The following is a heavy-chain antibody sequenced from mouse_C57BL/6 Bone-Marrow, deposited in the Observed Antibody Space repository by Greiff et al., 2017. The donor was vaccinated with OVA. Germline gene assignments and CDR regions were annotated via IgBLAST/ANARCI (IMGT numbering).Heavy chain of an antibody. CDR1: GYTFTSYW. Sequence: QVQLQQPGAELVKPGASVKLSCKASGYTFTSYWMQWVNQRPGQGLEWIGEIDPSDSYTNYNQKFKGKATLTVDTSSSTAYMQLSSLTSEDSAVYYCASLGSRAWFAYWGQGTLVTVSA. CDR2: IDPSDSYT. J-gene: IGHJ3*01. CDR3: ASLGSRAWFAY. D-gene: IGHD1-1*01. V-gene: IGHV1-50*01.